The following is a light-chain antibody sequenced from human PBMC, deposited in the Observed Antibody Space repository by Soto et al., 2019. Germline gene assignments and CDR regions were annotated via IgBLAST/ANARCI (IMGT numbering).Light chain of an antibody. CDR1: QSVSRN. CDR2: DAS. J-gene: IGKJ5*01. Sequence: EIVMTQSPATLSVSPGERATLSCRASQSVSRNLAWYQQKPGQAPRLLIYDASTRATGTPARFTGSGSGTDLTLTISSLEPEDFAVYYCEQYGSSPPSITFGQGTRLEIK. V-gene: IGKV3D-15*01. CDR3: EQYGSSPPSIT.